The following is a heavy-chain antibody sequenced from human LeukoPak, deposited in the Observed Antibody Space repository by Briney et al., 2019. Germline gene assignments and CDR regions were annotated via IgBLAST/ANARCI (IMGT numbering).Heavy chain of an antibody. CDR3: ARSYSYGVFDY. V-gene: IGHV3-33*01. D-gene: IGHD5-18*01. Sequence: PGGSLRLSCAASGFTFSSYGMHWVRQAPGKGLEWVAVIWYDGSNKYYADSVKGRFTISRDNSKNTLYLQMNSLRAEDTAVYYFARSYSYGVFDYWGQGTLVTVSS. CDR2: IWYDGSNK. J-gene: IGHJ4*02. CDR1: GFTFSSYG.